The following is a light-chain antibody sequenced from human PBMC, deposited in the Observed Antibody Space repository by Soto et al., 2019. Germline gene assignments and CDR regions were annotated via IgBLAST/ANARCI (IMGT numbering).Light chain of an antibody. CDR3: QQRSSWPLT. V-gene: IGKV3-11*01. CDR2: DAS. CDR1: RGIDTY. J-gene: IGKJ4*01. Sequence: EIVMTQSPATLSVSPGERATLSCRASRGIDTYLAWYQQKRGQAPRLLIYDASNRTTGIPARFSGGGSGTDFTLSISRLETDDFAVYYCQQRSSWPLTFGGGTKVDIK.